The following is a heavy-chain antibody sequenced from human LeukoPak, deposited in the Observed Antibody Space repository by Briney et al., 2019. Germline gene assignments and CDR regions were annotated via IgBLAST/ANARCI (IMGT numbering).Heavy chain of an antibody. J-gene: IGHJ4*02. D-gene: IGHD2-21*02. CDR1: GFTFSSYS. V-gene: IGHV3-21*01. CDR2: ISSSSSYI. CDR3: ARAENGDCDC. Sequence: PGRSLRLSCAASGFTFSSYSMNWVRQAPGKGLEWVSSISSSSSYIYYADSVKGRFTISRDNAKNSLYLQMNSLRAEDTAVYYCARAENGDCDCWGQGTLVTVSS.